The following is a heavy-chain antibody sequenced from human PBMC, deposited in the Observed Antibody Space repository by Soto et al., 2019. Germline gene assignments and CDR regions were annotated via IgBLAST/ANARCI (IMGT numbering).Heavy chain of an antibody. V-gene: IGHV4-59*01. Sequence: VQLQESGPGLVKPSETLSLTCTVSGGSISSYYWSWIRQPPGKGLEWIGYIYYSGSTNYNPSLKSRVTISVDTSKNQFSLKLSSVTAADTAVYYCARVNRRASSQQWLVPYYYYYGMDVWGQGTMVTVSS. CDR3: ARVNRRASSQQWLVPYYYYYGMDV. D-gene: IGHD6-19*01. J-gene: IGHJ6*02. CDR1: GGSISSYY. CDR2: IYYSGST.